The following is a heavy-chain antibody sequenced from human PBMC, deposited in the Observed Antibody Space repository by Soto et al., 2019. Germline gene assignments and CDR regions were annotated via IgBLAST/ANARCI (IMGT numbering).Heavy chain of an antibody. D-gene: IGHD2-2*01. CDR1: GYTFTGYY. CDR2: INPETGAT. V-gene: IGHV1-2*02. CDR3: ARERYQVISDGMDV. J-gene: IGHJ6*02. Sequence: QVQLVQSGADVKTPGASVMVSCKASGYTFTGYYVHWVREAPGQGLEWMGWINPETGATSYAQKFQGRVTVSRDTSINTAYLELSSLRFDDAAVYFCARERYQVISDGMDVWGQGTTVTVSS.